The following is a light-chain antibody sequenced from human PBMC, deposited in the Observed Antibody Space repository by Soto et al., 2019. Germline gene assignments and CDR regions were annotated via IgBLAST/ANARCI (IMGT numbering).Light chain of an antibody. V-gene: IGKV3-20*01. Sequence: EIVLTQSPATLSLSPGDRATVSCRASRSVGSSLAWYQQKPGQAPRLLIYGAASRATGIPGRFSGSGSGTDFTLTIRRLEPEDFAVYYCQQYGSSLFTFGQGTRLEIK. CDR1: RSVGSS. CDR2: GAA. CDR3: QQYGSSLFT. J-gene: IGKJ5*01.